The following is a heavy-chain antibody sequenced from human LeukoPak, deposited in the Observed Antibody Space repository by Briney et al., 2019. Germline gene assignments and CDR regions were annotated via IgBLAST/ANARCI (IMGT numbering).Heavy chain of an antibody. CDR1: GGTFSSYA. CDR2: IIPILGIA. D-gene: IGHD2-21*02. J-gene: IGHJ4*02. V-gene: IGHV1-69*04. CDR3: ARDSPHIVVVTAISDFDY. Sequence: GSSVKVSCKASGGTFSSYAISWVRQAPGQGLEWMGRIIPILGIANYAQKFQGRVTITADKSTSTAYMELRSLRSDDTAVYYCARDSPHIVVVTAISDFDYWGQGTLVTVSS.